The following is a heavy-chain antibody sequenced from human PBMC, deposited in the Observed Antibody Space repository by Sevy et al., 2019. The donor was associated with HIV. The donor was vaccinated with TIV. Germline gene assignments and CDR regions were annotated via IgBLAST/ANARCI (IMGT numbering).Heavy chain of an antibody. V-gene: IGHV3-21*01. CDR1: GSTFSSYS. CDR3: ARDRRDCGGDCYFDY. J-gene: IGHJ4*02. D-gene: IGHD2-21*01. CDR2: ISSSSSYI. Sequence: GGSLRLSCAASGSTFSSYSMNWVRQAPGKGLEWVSSISSSSSYIYYADSVKGRFTISRDNAKNSLYLQMNSLRAEDTAVYYCARDRRDCGGDCYFDYWGQGTLVTVSS.